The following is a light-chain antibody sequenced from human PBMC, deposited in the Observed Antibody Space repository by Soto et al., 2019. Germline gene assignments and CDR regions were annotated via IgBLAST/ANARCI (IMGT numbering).Light chain of an antibody. V-gene: IGKV3-11*01. J-gene: IGKJ4*01. CDR3: QQRSNWPRLT. Sequence: EIVLTQSPATLSLSPGERATLSCRASQSVSSYLAWYQQKPGQAPMLLIYDASNRATGIPARFSGSGSGTDFTLTISGLEPEDFAVYSCQQRSNWPRLTFGGGTKVEIK. CDR1: QSVSSY. CDR2: DAS.